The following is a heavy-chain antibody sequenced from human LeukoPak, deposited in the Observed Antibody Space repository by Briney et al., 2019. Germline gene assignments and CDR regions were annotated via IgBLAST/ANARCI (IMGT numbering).Heavy chain of an antibody. J-gene: IGHJ4*02. V-gene: IGHV1-69*13. CDR3: ASSRHYYDSSGYYYLDFDY. CDR1: GGTFSSYA. D-gene: IGHD3-22*01. Sequence: GASVKVSCKASGGTFSSYAISWVRQAPGQGLEWMGGIIPIFGTANYAQKFQGRVTITADESTSTAYMELSSLRSDDTAVYYCASSRHYYDSSGYYYLDFDYWGQGTLVTVSS. CDR2: IIPIFGTA.